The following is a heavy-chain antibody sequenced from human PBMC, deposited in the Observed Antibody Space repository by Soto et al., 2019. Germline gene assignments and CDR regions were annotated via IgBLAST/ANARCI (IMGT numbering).Heavy chain of an antibody. CDR2: IYYSGST. CDR3: ARLRGPTIFGVAIETHFDY. J-gene: IGHJ4*02. CDR1: GGSISSSSYY. Sequence: QLQLQESGPGLVKPSETLSLTCTVSGGSISSSSYYWGWIRQPPGKGLEWIGSIYYSGSTYYNPSLKSRVTISVDTSKNQFSLKLSSVTAADTAVYYCARLRGPTIFGVAIETHFDYWGQGTLVTVSS. V-gene: IGHV4-39*01. D-gene: IGHD3-3*01.